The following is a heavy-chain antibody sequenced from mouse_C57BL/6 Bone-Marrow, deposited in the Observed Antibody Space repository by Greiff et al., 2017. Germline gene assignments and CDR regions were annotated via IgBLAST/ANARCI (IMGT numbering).Heavy chain of an antibody. CDR2: IDPSDSYT. CDR1: GYTFTSYW. J-gene: IGHJ2*01. Sequence: QVQLQQPGAELVKPGASVKLSCKASGYTFTSYWMQWVKQRPGQGLEWIGEIDPSDSYTNYNQTFKGKATLTVDTSSSTAYMQRSSLTSEDSAVYYCASLAKVFDYWGQGTTLTVSS. V-gene: IGHV1-50*01. CDR3: ASLAKVFDY. D-gene: IGHD1-1*01.